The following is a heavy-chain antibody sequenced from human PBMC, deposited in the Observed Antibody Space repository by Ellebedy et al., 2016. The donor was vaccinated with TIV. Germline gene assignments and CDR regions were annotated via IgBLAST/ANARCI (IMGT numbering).Heavy chain of an antibody. CDR1: GGTFSSYA. J-gene: IGHJ5*02. D-gene: IGHD2-2*01. CDR3: ARKLSAHCSSTSCPNWFNP. V-gene: IGHV1-69*13. Sequence: SVKVSCXASGGTFSSYAISWVRQAPGQGLEWMGGIIPIFGTANYAQKFQGRVTITADESTSTAYMELSSLRSEDTAVYYCARKLSAHCSSTSCPNWFNPWGQGTLVTVSS. CDR2: IIPIFGTA.